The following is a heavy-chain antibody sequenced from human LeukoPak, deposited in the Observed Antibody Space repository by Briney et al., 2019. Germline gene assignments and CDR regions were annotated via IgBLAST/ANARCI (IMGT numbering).Heavy chain of an antibody. Sequence: SETLSLTCAVYGGSFSGYYWSWIRQPPGKGLEWIGYIYYSGSTNYNPSLKSRVTISVDTSKNQFSLKLSSVTAADTAVYYCARSKFGGVSPFQFDYWGQGTLVTVSS. D-gene: IGHD3-16*01. CDR1: GGSFSGYY. CDR3: ARSKFGGVSPFQFDY. J-gene: IGHJ4*02. CDR2: IYYSGST. V-gene: IGHV4-59*01.